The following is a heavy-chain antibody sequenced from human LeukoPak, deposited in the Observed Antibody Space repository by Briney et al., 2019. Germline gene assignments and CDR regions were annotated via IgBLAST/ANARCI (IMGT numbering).Heavy chain of an antibody. CDR3: TRRLDE. D-gene: IGHD3-16*01. CDR1: GFTFSTYG. J-gene: IGHJ4*02. V-gene: IGHV3-30*03. CDR2: ISNDGNKK. Sequence: GRSLRLSCAATGFTFSTYGMHWVRQAPGKGLEWVAAISNDGNKKYYADSVKGRFTISRDNPKNTLFLQMNSLRAEDTAVYYCTRRLDEWGQGTPVTVSS.